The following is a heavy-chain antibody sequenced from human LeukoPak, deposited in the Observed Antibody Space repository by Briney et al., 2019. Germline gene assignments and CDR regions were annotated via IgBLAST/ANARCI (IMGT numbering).Heavy chain of an antibody. D-gene: IGHD6-13*01. Sequence: GGALRLSCAASGFTFSSYGMHWVRQAPGKGLEWVAVISYDGSNKYYADSVKGRFTISRDNSKNTLYLQMNSLRAEDTAVYYCAKDRWRAGYFDYWGQGTLVTVSS. CDR2: ISYDGSNK. J-gene: IGHJ4*02. CDR1: GFTFSSYG. CDR3: AKDRWRAGYFDY. V-gene: IGHV3-30*18.